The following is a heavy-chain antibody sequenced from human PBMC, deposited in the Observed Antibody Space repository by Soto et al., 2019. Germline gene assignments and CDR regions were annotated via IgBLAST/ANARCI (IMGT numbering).Heavy chain of an antibody. D-gene: IGHD2-8*01. CDR1: GYTFSNND. CDR2: MNPYSGNT. Sequence: QAQLVQSGAEMKKPGASVRVSCQASGYTFSNNDINWMRQASGGGLEWMGWMNPYSGNTGYEYKFQGRVTMTRDTYTNTAYIELSGVRSDDTAVYFCARGASYSYAKLGDHSNFYFDLWGRGTLVAVSP. J-gene: IGHJ2*01. V-gene: IGHV1-8*01. CDR3: ARGASYSYAKLGDHSNFYFDL.